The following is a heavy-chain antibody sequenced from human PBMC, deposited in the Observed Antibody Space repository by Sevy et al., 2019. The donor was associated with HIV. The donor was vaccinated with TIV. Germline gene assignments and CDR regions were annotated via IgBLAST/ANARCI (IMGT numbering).Heavy chain of an antibody. Sequence: SETLSLTCAVYGGSFSGEHWTWLLQTPGKELEWIGEINHSGDSNYTPSLKSRVTISVDTSKKQFSLKLSSVTAADTAMYYCARGGLRFLEWSGLLDYYGMDVWGQGTTVTVSS. J-gene: IGHJ6*02. D-gene: IGHD3-3*01. CDR2: INHSGDS. V-gene: IGHV4-34*01. CDR3: ARGGLRFLEWSGLLDYYGMDV. CDR1: GGSFSGEH.